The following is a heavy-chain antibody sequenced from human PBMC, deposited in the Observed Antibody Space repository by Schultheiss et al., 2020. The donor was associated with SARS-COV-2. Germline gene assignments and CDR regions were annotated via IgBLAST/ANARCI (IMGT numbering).Heavy chain of an antibody. Sequence: SVKVSCKASGGTFSSYAISWVRQAPGQGLEWMGIINPSGGSTSYAQKFQGRVTITADESTSTAYMELSSLRSEDTAVYYCAKVEYSSSSRWYYGMDVWGQGTTVTVSS. D-gene: IGHD6-6*01. V-gene: IGHV1-69*11. CDR2: INPSGGST. CDR1: GGTFSSYA. J-gene: IGHJ6*02. CDR3: AKVEYSSSSRWYYGMDV.